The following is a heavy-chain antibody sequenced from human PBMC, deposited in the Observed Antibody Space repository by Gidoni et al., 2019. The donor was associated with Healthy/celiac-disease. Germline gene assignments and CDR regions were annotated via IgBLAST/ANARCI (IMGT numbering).Heavy chain of an antibody. J-gene: IGHJ5*02. D-gene: IGHD3-10*01. CDR2: ISSSGSTI. CDR1: GFTFSSYE. CDR3: ARSLLWFRGFDP. Sequence: EVQLVESGGGLLQPGGSLSLSCAASGFTFSSYERNWVRQAPGKGLEWVSYISSSGSTISDADSVKGRFTIARDNAKNSLYLQMNSLRAEDTAVYYCARSLLWFRGFDPWGQGTLVTVSS. V-gene: IGHV3-48*03.